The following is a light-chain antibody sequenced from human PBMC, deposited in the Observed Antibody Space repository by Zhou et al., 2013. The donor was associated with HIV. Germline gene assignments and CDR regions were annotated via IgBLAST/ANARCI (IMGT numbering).Light chain of an antibody. CDR1: DDISTN. V-gene: IGKV3-11*01. Sequence: EIVMTQSPATLSVSVGERVTLSCRASDDISTNLAWFQQKPSQAPRLLIYDASNRATGIPARFSGSGSGTDFTLTISSLEPEDFAVYYCQQRSNWPRTFGQGTKV. CDR3: QQRSNWPRT. CDR2: DAS. J-gene: IGKJ1*01.